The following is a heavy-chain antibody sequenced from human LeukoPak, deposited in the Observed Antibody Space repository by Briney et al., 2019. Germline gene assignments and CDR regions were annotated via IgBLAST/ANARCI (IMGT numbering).Heavy chain of an antibody. V-gene: IGHV3-53*01. CDR3: ARGGVGRKSTLALGYSSSSVRWYFDL. D-gene: IGHD6-6*01. CDR1: GFIVNTYY. CDR2: IYSDGST. Sequence: GGSLRLSCAVSGFIVNTYYMSWVRQAPGKGLEWVSIIYSDGSTYYADSVKGRFTISRDTSKNTLFLQMNSLRAEDTAVYYCARGGVGRKSTLALGYSSSSVRWYFDLWGRGTLVTVSS. J-gene: IGHJ2*01.